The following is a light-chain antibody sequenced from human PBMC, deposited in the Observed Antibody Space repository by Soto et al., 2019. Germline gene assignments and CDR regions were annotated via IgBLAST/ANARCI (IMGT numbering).Light chain of an antibody. CDR2: EVS. CDR3: SSYTSSATPYV. J-gene: IGLJ1*01. CDR1: SSDVGGYNY. Sequence: QPVLTQPASVSGSPGQSITISCTGTSSDVGGYNYVSWYQLHPGKAPKLMIYEVSNRPSGVSNRFSGSKSGNTASLTISGLQAEDEADYYCSSYTSSATPYVFGTGTKVTVL. V-gene: IGLV2-14*01.